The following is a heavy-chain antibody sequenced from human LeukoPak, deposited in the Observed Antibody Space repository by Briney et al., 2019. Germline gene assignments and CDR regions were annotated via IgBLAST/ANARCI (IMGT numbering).Heavy chain of an antibody. CDR2: ISSSGDIM. V-gene: IGHV3-48*03. Sequence: HSGRSLRLSCAASGFTFSRYAMDWVRQAPGKGLEWVLNISSSGDIMYYADSVKGRFTISRDNAKNSLYLQMNSLRAEDTAVYYCARASRGAFDIWGQGTMVTVSS. CDR3: ARASRGAFDI. CDR1: GFTFSRYA. J-gene: IGHJ3*02.